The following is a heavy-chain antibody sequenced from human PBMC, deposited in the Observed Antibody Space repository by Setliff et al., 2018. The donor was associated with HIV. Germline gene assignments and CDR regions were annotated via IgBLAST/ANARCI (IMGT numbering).Heavy chain of an antibody. CDR2: IYYSGST. D-gene: IGHD3-22*01. Sequence: TLSLTCTVSGGSISSSTYYWGWIRQPPGKGLEWIGSIYYSGSTYYNPSFKSRVTISVDTSKNQFSLKLSSVTAADTAMYYCARAGDYYDTRNYLTRGPTAFDIWGQGTMVTVSS. CDR1: GGSISSSTYY. V-gene: IGHV4-39*07. CDR3: ARAGDYYDTRNYLTRGPTAFDI. J-gene: IGHJ3*02.